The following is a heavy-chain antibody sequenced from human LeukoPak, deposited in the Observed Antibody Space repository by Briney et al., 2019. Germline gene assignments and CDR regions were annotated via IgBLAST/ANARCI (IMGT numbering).Heavy chain of an antibody. CDR1: GFTFSSYS. D-gene: IGHD3-22*01. J-gene: IGHJ4*02. CDR3: ARVLRGDSSGYYSTREYYFDY. V-gene: IGHV3-21*01. Sequence: PGGSLRLSCAASGFTFSSYSMNWVRQAPGKGLEWVSSISSSSSYIYYADSVKGRFTISRDNAKNSLYLQMNSLRAEDTAVYYCARVLRGDSSGYYSTREYYFDYWGQGTLVTVSS. CDR2: ISSSSSYI.